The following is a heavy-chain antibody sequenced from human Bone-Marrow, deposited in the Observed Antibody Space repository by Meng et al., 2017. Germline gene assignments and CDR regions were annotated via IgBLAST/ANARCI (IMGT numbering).Heavy chain of an antibody. J-gene: IGHJ4*02. CDR2: IYYSGST. CDR1: GCSISSYY. V-gene: IGHV4-59*01. CDR3: ARDPRLLHGAYFDY. D-gene: IGHD2-21*02. Sequence: SETLSLTCTVSGCSISSYYWSWIRQPPGKGLEWIGYIYYSGSTNYNPSLKSRVTISVDTSKNQFSLKLSSVTAADTAVYYCARDPRLLHGAYFDYWGQGTLVTVSS.